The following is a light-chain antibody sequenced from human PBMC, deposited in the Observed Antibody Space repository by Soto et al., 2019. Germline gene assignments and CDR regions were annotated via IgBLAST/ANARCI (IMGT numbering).Light chain of an antibody. CDR2: GAS. J-gene: IGKJ1*01. CDR1: QGISEY. CDR3: HSYNSIPRT. V-gene: IGKV1-27*01. Sequence: DIQMAQSPSSLSASIGDRVTITCRASQGISEYLAWYQQRPGNAPNLLIYGASILQSGVPSRFSGSGSGTHFTLTISSLQPEDVATYECHSYNSIPRTFGQGTTVEIK.